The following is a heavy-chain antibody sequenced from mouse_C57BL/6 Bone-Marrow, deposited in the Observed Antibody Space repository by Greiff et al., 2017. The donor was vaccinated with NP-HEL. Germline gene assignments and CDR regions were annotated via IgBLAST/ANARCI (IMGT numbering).Heavy chain of an antibody. CDR3: ARRYYAMDY. Sequence: EVKLMESGGDLVKPGGSLKLSCAASGFTFSSYGMSWVRQTPDKRLEWVATISSGGSYTYYPDSVKGRFTISRDNAKNTLYLQMSSLKSEDTAMYYCARRYYAMDYWGQGTSVTVSS. CDR2: ISSGGSYT. V-gene: IGHV5-6*02. CDR1: GFTFSSYG. J-gene: IGHJ4*01.